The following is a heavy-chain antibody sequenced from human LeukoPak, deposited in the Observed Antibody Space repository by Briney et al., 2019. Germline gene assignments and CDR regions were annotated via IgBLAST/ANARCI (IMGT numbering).Heavy chain of an antibody. D-gene: IGHD3-22*01. CDR3: AVGQTCYYDSSGYPDY. V-gene: IGHV7-4-1*02. CDR1: GYTFTSYA. J-gene: IGHJ4*02. Sequence: ASVKVSCKASGYTFTSYAMNWVRQAPGQGLEWMGWINTNTGNPTYAQGFTGRFVFSLDTSVSTAYLQISSLKAEDTAVYYCAVGQTCYYDSSGYPDYWGQGTLVTVSS. CDR2: INTNTGNP.